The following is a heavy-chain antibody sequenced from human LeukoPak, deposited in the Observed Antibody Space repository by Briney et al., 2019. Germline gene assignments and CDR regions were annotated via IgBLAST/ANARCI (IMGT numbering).Heavy chain of an antibody. Sequence: PGGSLRLSCAASGFRLSNYDRNWVRQAPGKGLEWVSYISSSSSIMYYADSVKGRFTISRDNAKNSLYLQMSSLRAEDTAVYYCARDIPRGLSHFVVVTASHRDLSWGQGSLVTVSS. CDR1: GFRLSNYD. J-gene: IGHJ5*02. CDR2: ISSSSSIM. V-gene: IGHV3-48*04. D-gene: IGHD2-21*02. CDR3: ARDIPRGLSHFVVVTASHRDLS.